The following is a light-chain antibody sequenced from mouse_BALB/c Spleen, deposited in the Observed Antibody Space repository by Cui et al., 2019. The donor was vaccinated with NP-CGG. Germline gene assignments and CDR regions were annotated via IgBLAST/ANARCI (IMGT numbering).Light chain of an antibody. Sequence: QAVVPQESALTTSPGKTVTLTCRSSTGAVTSSNYANWVQEKPDHLFTGLIGGTNNRVPGVPARFSGSLIGDKAALTITGAQTEDEAIYFCALWYSNHWVFGGGTKLTVL. J-gene: IGLJ1*01. CDR1: TGAVTSSNY. CDR2: GTN. CDR3: ALWYSNHWV. V-gene: IGLV1*01.